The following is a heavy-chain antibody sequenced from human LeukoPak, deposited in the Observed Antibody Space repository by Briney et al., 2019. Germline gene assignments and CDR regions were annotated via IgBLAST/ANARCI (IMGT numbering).Heavy chain of an antibody. CDR1: GYTFSTST. V-gene: IGHV3-49*03. CDR2: IRIKAYGRTT. D-gene: IGHD1-26*01. J-gene: IGHJ1*01. CDR3: TRGTIVGAISAEYFQH. Sequence: PRGSLRLSCADSGYTFSTSTTCWCRPGPGEGLGRVGFIRIKAYGRTTEYAASVKGRFTISRDDSKSIAYLQMNSLKTEDTAVYYCTRGTIVGAISAEYFQHWGQGTLVTVSS.